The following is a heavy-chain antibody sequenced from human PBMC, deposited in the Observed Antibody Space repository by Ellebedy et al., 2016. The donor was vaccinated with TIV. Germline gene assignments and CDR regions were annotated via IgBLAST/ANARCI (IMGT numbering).Heavy chain of an antibody. CDR3: ARDQNYDTSGRDALDI. Sequence: SETLSLXXTVSGGSISSGGFYWSWIRQFPGKGLEWIGYIYYSGNTDYNPSLKSRVSISGDTSKNQFSLKLGSVTAADTAMYYCARDQNYDTSGRDALDIWGQGIMVTVSS. CDR2: IYYSGNT. CDR1: GGSISSGGFY. D-gene: IGHD3-22*01. J-gene: IGHJ3*02. V-gene: IGHV4-31*03.